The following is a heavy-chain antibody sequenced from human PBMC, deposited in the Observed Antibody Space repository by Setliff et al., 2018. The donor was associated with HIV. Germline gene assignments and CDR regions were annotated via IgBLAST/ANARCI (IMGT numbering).Heavy chain of an antibody. V-gene: IGHV4-59*01. CDR2: IYYSGST. J-gene: IGHJ2*01. CDR1: GGSMSSYY. CDR3: GRVGLDL. Sequence: SETLSLTCTVSGGSMSSYYWSWIRQPPGKGLEWVGYIYYSGSTNYNPSLKSRVSISVDTSKNQFSLKLSSVTAADTAMYYCGRVGLDLWGRGTLVTVSS. D-gene: IGHD3-10*01.